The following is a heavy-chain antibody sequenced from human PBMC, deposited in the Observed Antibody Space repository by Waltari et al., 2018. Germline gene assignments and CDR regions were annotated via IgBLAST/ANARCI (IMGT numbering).Heavy chain of an antibody. V-gene: IGHV1-8*03. CDR2: MNPNSGNT. CDR1: GYTFTSYY. D-gene: IGHD2-15*01. CDR3: ARDLLVAATRDGMDV. Sequence: QVQLVQSGAEVKKPGASVKVSCKASGYTFTSYYMHWVRQAPGQGLEWMGWMNPNSGNTGYAQKFQGRVTITRNTSISTAYMELSSLRSEDTAVYYCARDLLVAATRDGMDVWGQGTTVTVSS. J-gene: IGHJ6*02.